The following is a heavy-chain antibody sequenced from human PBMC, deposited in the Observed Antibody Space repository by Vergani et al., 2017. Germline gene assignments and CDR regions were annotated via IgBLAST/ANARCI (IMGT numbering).Heavy chain of an antibody. V-gene: IGHV3-7*01. CDR1: GFTFSSYW. CDR2: IKQDGSEK. Sequence: EVQLVESGGGLVQPGGSLRLPCAASGFTFSSYWMSWVRQAPGKGLEWVANIKQDGSEKYYVDSVKGRFTISRDNAKNPLYLQMNSLRAEDTAVYYCARDGCGIAVAGTTGFDYWGQGTLVTVSS. CDR3: ARDGCGIAVAGTTGFDY. J-gene: IGHJ4*02. D-gene: IGHD6-19*01.